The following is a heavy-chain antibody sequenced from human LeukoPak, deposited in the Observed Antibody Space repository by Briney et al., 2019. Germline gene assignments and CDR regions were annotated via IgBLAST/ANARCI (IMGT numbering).Heavy chain of an antibody. V-gene: IGHV3-73*01. CDR3: TRHTAQGSDY. J-gene: IGHJ4*02. Sequence: GSLRLSCAASGFTFSGSAMHWVRQASGKGLEWVGRIRSKANSYPTAYAASVKGRFTISRDDSKNTAYLQMNSLKTEDTAVYYCTRHTAQGSDYWGEGTLVTVSS. D-gene: IGHD1-26*01. CDR2: IRSKANSYPT. CDR1: GFTFSGSA.